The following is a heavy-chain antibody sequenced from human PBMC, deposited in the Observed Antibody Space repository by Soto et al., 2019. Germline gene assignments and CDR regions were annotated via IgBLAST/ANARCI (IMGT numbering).Heavy chain of an antibody. V-gene: IGHV1-18*01. CDR2: ISAYNGNT. CDR3: ARARLTWIQLWSPYYGMDV. J-gene: IGHJ6*02. D-gene: IGHD5-18*01. Sequence: ASVKVSCKASGYTFTSYGISWVRQAPGQGLEWMGWISAYNGNTNYAQKLQGRVTMTTDTSTSTAYMELRSLRSDDTAVYYCARARLTWIQLWSPYYGMDVWAKGPRSPSP. CDR1: GYTFTSYG.